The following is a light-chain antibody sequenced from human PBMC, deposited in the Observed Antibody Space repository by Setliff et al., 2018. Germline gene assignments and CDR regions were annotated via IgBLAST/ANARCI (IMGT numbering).Light chain of an antibody. CDR2: EVS. J-gene: IGLJ3*02. CDR3: SSHTTSSTWV. CDR1: SSDVGGYKY. Sequence: QSALTQPPSASGSPGQSVTISCTGSSSDVGGYKYVSWYQQHPGKAPKLMIYEVSKRPSGVPDRFSGSKSGNTASLTISGLQAEDEADYYCSSHTTSSTWVFGGGTKVTVL. V-gene: IGLV2-8*01.